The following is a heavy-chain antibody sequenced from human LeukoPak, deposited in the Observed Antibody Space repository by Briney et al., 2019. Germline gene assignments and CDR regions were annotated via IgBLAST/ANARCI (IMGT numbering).Heavy chain of an antibody. CDR1: GYTFTGYY. CDR2: ISAYNGNT. V-gene: IGHV1-18*04. Sequence: ASVKVSCKASGYTFTGYYMHWVRQAPGQGLEWMGWISAYNGNTNYAQKLQGRVTITTDTSTSTAYMELRSLRSDDTAVYYCARVVDYGDYYFDYWGQGTLVTVSS. D-gene: IGHD4-17*01. J-gene: IGHJ4*02. CDR3: ARVVDYGDYYFDY.